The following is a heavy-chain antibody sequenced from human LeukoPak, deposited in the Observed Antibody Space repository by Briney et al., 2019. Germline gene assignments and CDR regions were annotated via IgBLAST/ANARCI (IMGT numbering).Heavy chain of an antibody. CDR3: ARVSDISVAAYFDY. Sequence: PGGSLRLSCAASEFSVGSNYMTWVRQAPGKGLEWVSLIYSGGSTYYADSVKGRFTISRDNSKNTLYLQMNSLRAEDTALYYCARVSDISVAAYFDYWGQGTLVTVPS. J-gene: IGHJ4*02. CDR2: IYSGGST. CDR1: EFSVGSNY. V-gene: IGHV3-66*01. D-gene: IGHD6-19*01.